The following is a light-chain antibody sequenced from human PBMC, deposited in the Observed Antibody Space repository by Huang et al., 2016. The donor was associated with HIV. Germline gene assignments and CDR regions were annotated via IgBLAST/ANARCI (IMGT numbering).Light chain of an antibody. CDR3: QQYNNWHA. V-gene: IGKV3-15*01. CDR2: GAS. J-gene: IGKJ2*01. CDR1: QSISSN. Sequence: ETVITQSPATLSVSPGERATLSCRASQSISSNLAWYQQKPGQAPRLIIYGASTRATGIPARFSASGSGTEFSLTISSLQSEDFAVYYCQQYNNWHAFGQGTKLEIK.